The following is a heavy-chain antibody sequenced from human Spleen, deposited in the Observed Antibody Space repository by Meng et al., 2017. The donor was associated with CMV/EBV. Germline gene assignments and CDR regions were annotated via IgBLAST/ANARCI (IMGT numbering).Heavy chain of an antibody. CDR3: AKDLSFYYDFWSGYYIDGAFDI. CDR2: IFSGGNT. V-gene: IGHV3-53*05. CDR1: SNY. J-gene: IGHJ3*02. Sequence: SNYMSWVRQTPGKGLELVSVIFSGGNTYYADSVKGQFTISRDNSKNTLYLQMNSLRTEDTAMYYCAKDLSFYYDFWSGYYIDGAFDIWGQGTMVTVSS. D-gene: IGHD3-3*01.